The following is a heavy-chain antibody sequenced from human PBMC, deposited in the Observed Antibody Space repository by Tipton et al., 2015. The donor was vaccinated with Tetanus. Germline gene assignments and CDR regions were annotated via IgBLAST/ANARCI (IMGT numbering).Heavy chain of an antibody. CDR2: IHFTGAT. CDR3: ARDSGWEVQGGFFDY. Sequence: TLSLTCTVSGASINSDYWNWIRQPAGKGPQWVGRIHFTGATNYLPSLRSRLTMSVDTSKNQFSLRLSSVTAADTAVYYCARDSGWEVQGGFFDYWGQGLLVTVSS. J-gene: IGHJ4*02. D-gene: IGHD1-26*01. V-gene: IGHV4-4*07. CDR1: GASINSDY.